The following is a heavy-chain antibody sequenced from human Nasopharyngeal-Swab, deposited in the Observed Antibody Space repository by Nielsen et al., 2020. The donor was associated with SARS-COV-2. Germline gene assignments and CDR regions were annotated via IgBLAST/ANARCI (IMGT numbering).Heavy chain of an antibody. Sequence: GESLKISCAASRFTFSSYAMSWVRQAPGKGLEWVSAISGSGGSTYYADSVKGRFTISRDNSKNALYLQMNSLRAEDTAVYYCAKGQGEMVFDYWGQGTLVTVSS. CDR2: ISGSGGST. V-gene: IGHV3-23*01. CDR3: AKGQGEMVFDY. CDR1: RFTFSSYA. J-gene: IGHJ4*02. D-gene: IGHD2-8*01.